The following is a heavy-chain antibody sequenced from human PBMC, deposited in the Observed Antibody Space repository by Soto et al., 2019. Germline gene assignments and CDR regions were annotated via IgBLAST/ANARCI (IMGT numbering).Heavy chain of an antibody. V-gene: IGHV4-59*01. CDR3: ARDIGYSYAYTLDH. CDR2: IYYSGST. J-gene: IGHJ4*02. CDR1: GGSISSYY. D-gene: IGHD5-18*01. Sequence: PSETLSLTCTVSGGSISSYYWSWIRQPPGKGLEWIGYIYYSGSTNYNPSLKSRVTISVDTSKNQFSLKLSSVTAADTAVYYCARDIGYSYAYTLDHWGQGTLVYVSS.